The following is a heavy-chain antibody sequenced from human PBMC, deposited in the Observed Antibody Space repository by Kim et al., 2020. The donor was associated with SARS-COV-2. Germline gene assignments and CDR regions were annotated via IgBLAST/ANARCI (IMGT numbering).Heavy chain of an antibody. CDR3: ARAGWDGRLVPDV. CDR2: IHSSGRT. CDR1: GDSVSRNSHF. D-gene: IGHD1-26*01. V-gene: IGHV4-61*01. Sequence: SETLSLTCTVSGDSVSRNSHFWSCIRQPPGKGLEWVGYIHSSGRTNYNPSLKSRVTISVDTYKNQFSLKQNSVTAADTDVYYGARAGWDGRLVPDVWGQG. J-gene: IGHJ6*02.